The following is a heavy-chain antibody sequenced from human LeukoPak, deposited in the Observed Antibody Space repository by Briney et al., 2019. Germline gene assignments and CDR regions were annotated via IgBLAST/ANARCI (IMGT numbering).Heavy chain of an antibody. CDR1: GYTFTSYD. D-gene: IGHD6-6*01. Sequence: ASVKVSCKASGYTFTSYDINWVRQAPGQGLEWMGTIHPGRDTTTYAQNFRGRVTMTRDTSTRTVHLEFNSLGSGDTAVYYCARPDSTSSRSYFPYWGQGTLVTVSS. CDR2: IHPGRDTT. CDR3: ARPDSTSSRSYFPY. V-gene: IGHV1-46*01. J-gene: IGHJ1*01.